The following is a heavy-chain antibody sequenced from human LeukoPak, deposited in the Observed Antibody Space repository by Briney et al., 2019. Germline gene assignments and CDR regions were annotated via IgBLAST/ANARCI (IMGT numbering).Heavy chain of an antibody. D-gene: IGHD1-14*01. V-gene: IGHV4-59*08. CDR3: ARHEPFDP. CDR2: IYYSGST. Sequence: SETLSLTCTVSGGSITSDYWSWIRQPPGKGLEWIGYIYYSGSTNYNPSLKSRVTISVDTSKNQFSLKLSSVTAADTAVYYCARHEPFDPWGQGTLVTVSS. J-gene: IGHJ5*02. CDR1: GGSITSDY.